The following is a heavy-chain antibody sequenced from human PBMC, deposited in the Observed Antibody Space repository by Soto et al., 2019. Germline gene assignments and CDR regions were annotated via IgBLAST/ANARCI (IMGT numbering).Heavy chain of an antibody. CDR1: GFTVSSNY. CDR3: ARDQYGGNHDY. D-gene: IGHD2-15*01. Sequence: PGGSLRLSWAASGFTVSSNYMSWVRQAPGKGLEWVSVIYSGGSTYYADSVKGRFTISRDNSKNTLYLQMNSLRAEDTAVYYCARDQYGGNHDYWGQRTLVTVSS. J-gene: IGHJ4*02. V-gene: IGHV3-66*01. CDR2: IYSGGST.